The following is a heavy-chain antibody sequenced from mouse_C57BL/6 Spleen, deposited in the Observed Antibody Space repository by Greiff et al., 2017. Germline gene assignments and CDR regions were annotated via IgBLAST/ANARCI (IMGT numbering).Heavy chain of an antibody. CDR2: IDPETGGT. V-gene: IGHV1-15*01. J-gene: IGHJ3*01. Sequence: QVQLKESGAELVRPGASVTLSCKASGYTFTDYEMHWVKQTPVHGLEWIGAIDPETGGTAYNQKFKGKAILTADKSSSTAYMELRSLTSEDSAVYYCTVYYYGSSYSAWFAYWGQGTLVTVSA. CDR1: GYTFTDYE. CDR3: TVYYYGSSYSAWFAY. D-gene: IGHD1-1*01.